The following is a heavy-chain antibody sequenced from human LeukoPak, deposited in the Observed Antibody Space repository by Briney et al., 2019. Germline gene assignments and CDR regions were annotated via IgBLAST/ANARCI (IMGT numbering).Heavy chain of an antibody. D-gene: IGHD1-26*01. CDR3: ARHRRYSGSYGGGDY. CDR1: GGSFSGYY. Sequence: KSSETLSLTCAVYGGSFSGYYWSWIRQPPGKGLEWIGEINHGGSTNYNPSLKSRVTISVDTSKNQFSLKLSSVTAADTAVYYCARHRRYSGSYGGGDYWGQGTLVTVSS. V-gene: IGHV4-34*01. J-gene: IGHJ4*02. CDR2: INHGGST.